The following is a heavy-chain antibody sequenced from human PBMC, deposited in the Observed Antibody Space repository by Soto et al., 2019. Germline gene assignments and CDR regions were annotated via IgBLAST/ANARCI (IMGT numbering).Heavy chain of an antibody. CDR1: GYAFTSYD. CDR3: ASSLQLVRSWFDP. CDR2: MNPNSGNA. Sequence: ASVKVSCKASGYAFTSYDINWVRQATGQGLEWMGWMNPNSGNAGYALKFQGRVTMPTNTSISTAYMELSSLRSEDTVVYYGASSLQLVRSWFDPWGQGTLVTVSS. J-gene: IGHJ5*02. D-gene: IGHD6-13*01. V-gene: IGHV1-8*01.